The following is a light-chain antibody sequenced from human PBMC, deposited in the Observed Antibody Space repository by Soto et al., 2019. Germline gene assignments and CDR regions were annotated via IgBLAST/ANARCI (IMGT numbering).Light chain of an antibody. J-gene: IGLJ2*01. Sequence: QSALTQPASVSGSLGQSITISCTGTSSDVGAYNYVSWYQQHPDKAPKLLIFEVTNRPSGVSGRFSGSKSGITASLSISGFQPEDEADYYCTSYSSSSPVLFGGGTQLTVL. V-gene: IGLV2-14*01. CDR2: EVT. CDR1: SSDVGAYNY. CDR3: TSYSSSSPVL.